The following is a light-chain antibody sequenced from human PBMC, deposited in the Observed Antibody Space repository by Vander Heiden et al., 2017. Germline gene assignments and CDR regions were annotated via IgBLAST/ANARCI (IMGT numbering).Light chain of an antibody. J-gene: IGKJ1*01. CDR3: QQSYSTPWT. Sequence: IITCRTSQSISTYLSWYQVKPRKAPKLLTYAASSLHSGVPSRFSGSGSGRDFTLTISSLQPEDSATYYCQQSYSTPWTFGQGTKVEI. V-gene: IGKV1-39*01. CDR2: AAS. CDR1: QSISTY.